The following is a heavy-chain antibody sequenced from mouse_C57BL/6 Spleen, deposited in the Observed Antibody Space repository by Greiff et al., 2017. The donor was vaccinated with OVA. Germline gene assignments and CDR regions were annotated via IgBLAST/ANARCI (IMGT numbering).Heavy chain of an antibody. Sequence: VQLQQPGAELVKPGASVKLSCKASGYTFTGYWMHWVKQRPGQGLEWIGMIHPNSGSTNYNEKFKSKATLTVDKSSSTAYMQLSSLTSEDSAVDYCARLGSNYAMDYWGQGTSVTVSS. D-gene: IGHD5-1*01. V-gene: IGHV1-64*01. CDR2: IHPNSGST. CDR1: GYTFTGYW. CDR3: ARLGSNYAMDY. J-gene: IGHJ4*01.